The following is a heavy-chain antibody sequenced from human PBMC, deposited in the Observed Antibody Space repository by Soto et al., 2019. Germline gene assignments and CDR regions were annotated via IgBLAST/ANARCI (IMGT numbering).Heavy chain of an antibody. V-gene: IGHV4-61*01. CDR2: IYYSGST. J-gene: IGHJ3*01. CDR3: ARSGYYDSSAWPVNGFDV. Sequence: PSETLSLTCSVCGGSISSGSYYSSWIRQPPGKGLEWIGYIYYSGSTHYNPSLKSRVTISVDTSKNQFSLKLSSVTAADTAVYYCARSGYYDSSAWPVNGFDVWGQGTMVTVSS. D-gene: IGHD3-22*01. CDR1: GGSISSGSYY.